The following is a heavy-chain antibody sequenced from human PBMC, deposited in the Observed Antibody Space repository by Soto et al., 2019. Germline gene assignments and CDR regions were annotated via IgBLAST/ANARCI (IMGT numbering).Heavy chain of an antibody. J-gene: IGHJ4*02. CDR1: GFTFSSYG. CDR2: ISYDGSNK. CDR3: AKETPGYYDSSGSDY. V-gene: IGHV3-30*18. Sequence: PGGSLRLSCAASGFTFSSYGMHWVRQAPGKGLEWVAVISYDGSNKYYADSVKGRFTISRDNSKNTLYLQMNSLRAEDTAVYYCAKETPGYYDSSGSDYWGQGTLVTVSS. D-gene: IGHD3-22*01.